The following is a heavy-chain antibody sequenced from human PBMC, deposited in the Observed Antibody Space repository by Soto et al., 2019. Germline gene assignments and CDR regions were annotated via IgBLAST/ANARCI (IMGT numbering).Heavy chain of an antibody. J-gene: IGHJ5*02. V-gene: IGHV4-31*03. Sequence: TLSLTCTVSGGSISSGDYYWSWIRQHPGKGLEWIGYIYYSGSTYYNPSLKSRVTISVDTSKNQFSLKLSSVTAADTAVYYCARVVGVVVPAAIGGYNWFDPWGQGTLVTV. D-gene: IGHD2-2*02. CDR3: ARVVGVVVPAAIGGYNWFDP. CDR1: GGSISSGDYY. CDR2: IYYSGST.